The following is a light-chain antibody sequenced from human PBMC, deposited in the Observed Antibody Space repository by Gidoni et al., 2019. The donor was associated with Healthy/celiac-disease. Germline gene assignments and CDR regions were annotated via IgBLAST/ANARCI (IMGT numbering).Light chain of an antibody. Sequence: EIVLTQSPGTLSLSPGERATLSCRASQSVSSSYLAWYQQKPGQAPRLIIYGASSRATGIPDRFSGSGSGTVFTLTISRLEPEDFAVYYCQQYGSSPLTFGGGTKVEIK. CDR3: QQYGSSPLT. CDR1: QSVSSSY. CDR2: GAS. V-gene: IGKV3-20*01. J-gene: IGKJ4*01.